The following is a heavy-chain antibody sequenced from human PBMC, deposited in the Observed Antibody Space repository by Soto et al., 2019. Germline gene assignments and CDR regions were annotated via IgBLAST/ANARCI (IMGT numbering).Heavy chain of an antibody. V-gene: IGHV4-31*03. CDR3: ARDKDSSGYYYDY. Sequence: SETLSLTCTVSGGSISSGGYYWSWIRQHPGKGLEWIGYIYYSGSTYYNPSLKSRVTISVDTSKNQFSLKLSSVTAADTAVYYCARDKDSSGYYYDYWGQGTLVTVST. CDR2: IYYSGST. D-gene: IGHD3-22*01. J-gene: IGHJ4*02. CDR1: GGSISSGGYY.